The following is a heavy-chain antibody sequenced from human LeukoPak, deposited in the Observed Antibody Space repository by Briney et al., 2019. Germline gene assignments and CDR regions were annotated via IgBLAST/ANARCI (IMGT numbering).Heavy chain of an antibody. D-gene: IGHD6-13*01. Sequence: GGSLRLSCAASGFTFADYAMHWVRQAPGKGLEWVSGISWNSGSIGYADSVKGRFTISRDNAKNSLYLQMNSLRAEDTALYYCAKDMKATGTLAFDYWGQGTLVTVSS. V-gene: IGHV3-9*01. CDR1: GFTFADYA. CDR3: AKDMKATGTLAFDY. J-gene: IGHJ4*02. CDR2: ISWNSGSI.